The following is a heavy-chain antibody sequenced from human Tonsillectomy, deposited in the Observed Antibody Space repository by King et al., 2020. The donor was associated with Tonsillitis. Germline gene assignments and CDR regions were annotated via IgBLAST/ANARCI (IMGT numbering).Heavy chain of an antibody. Sequence: VQLVQSGAEVKKPGASVKVSCKASGYTFTGYYMHWVRQAPGQGLEWMGWINPNSGGTNYAQKFQGRVTMTRDTSISTAYMEVSRLRSDDTAVYYCARAEYGYVWGIYRYPDYWGQGTLVTVSS. CDR1: GYTFTGYY. V-gene: IGHV1-2*02. J-gene: IGHJ4*02. CDR3: ARAEYGYVWGIYRYPDY. CDR2: INPNSGGT. D-gene: IGHD3-16*02.